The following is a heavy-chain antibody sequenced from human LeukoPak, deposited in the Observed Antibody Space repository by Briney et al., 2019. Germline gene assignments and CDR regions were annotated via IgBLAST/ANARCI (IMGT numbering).Heavy chain of an antibody. CDR1: GGSFSGYY. Sequence: SETLSLTCAVYGGSFSGYYWSWIRQPPGKGLEWIGEINHSGSTNYNPSLKSRVTISVDTSKNQFSLKLSSVTAADTAVYHCARPPFIREWFGSREWYFDLWGRGTLVTVSS. J-gene: IGHJ2*01. D-gene: IGHD3-10*01. V-gene: IGHV4-34*01. CDR2: INHSGST. CDR3: ARPPFIREWFGSREWYFDL.